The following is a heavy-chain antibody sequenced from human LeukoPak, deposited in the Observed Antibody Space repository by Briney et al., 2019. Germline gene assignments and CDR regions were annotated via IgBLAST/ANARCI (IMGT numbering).Heavy chain of an antibody. V-gene: IGHV4-59*12. D-gene: IGHD2-2*01. CDR3: ARETRYCSSTSCYRRYFDY. CDR1: GGSISSYY. CDR2: VYSSGST. Sequence: SETLSLTCTVSGGSISSYYWSWIRQPPGKGLEWIGYVYSSGSTNYNPALKSRVTILVDTSKNQFSLKLSSVTAADTAVYYCARETRYCSSTSCYRRYFDYWGQGTLVTVSS. J-gene: IGHJ4*02.